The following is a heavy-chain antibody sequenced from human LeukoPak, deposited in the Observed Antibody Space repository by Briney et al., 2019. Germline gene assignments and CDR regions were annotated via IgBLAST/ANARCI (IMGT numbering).Heavy chain of an antibody. Sequence: GGSLRLSCTEPRFTFRSYTMNWVRQAPGKGLEWVSSIDRSSSHIYYADSVKGRFAISRDNAKNSLYLQMNSLRAEDTAVYYCAREFFYGSGSYSYWGQGTLVTVSS. CDR3: AREFFYGSGSYSY. CDR1: RFTFRSYT. J-gene: IGHJ4*02. V-gene: IGHV3-21*01. D-gene: IGHD3-10*01. CDR2: IDRSSSHI.